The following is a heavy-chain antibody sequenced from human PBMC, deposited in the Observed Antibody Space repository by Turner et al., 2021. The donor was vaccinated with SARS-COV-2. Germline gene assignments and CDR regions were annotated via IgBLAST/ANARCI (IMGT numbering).Heavy chain of an antibody. Sequence: QVQLVESGGGVVQPGRSLRLSCAASGFTFSSYGMHWVRQAPGKGLEWVALIWYDGSNNYYADSVKGRFTISRDNSKNTLYLQMNSLRAEDTAVYYCARDLFQDYGSGSYRLDYWGQGTLVTVSS. V-gene: IGHV3-33*01. CDR3: ARDLFQDYGSGSYRLDY. CDR2: IWYDGSNN. D-gene: IGHD3-10*01. CDR1: GFTFSSYG. J-gene: IGHJ4*02.